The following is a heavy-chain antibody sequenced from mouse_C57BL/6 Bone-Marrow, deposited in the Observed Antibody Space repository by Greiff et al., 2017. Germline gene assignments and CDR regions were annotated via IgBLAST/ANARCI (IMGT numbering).Heavy chain of an antibody. V-gene: IGHV1-19*01. CDR2: IKPYNGGT. J-gene: IGHJ1*03. CDR3: STWYFDV. CDR1: GYTFTDYY. Sequence: EVQLQQPGPVLVKPGASVKMSCKASGYTFTDYYMNWVKQSHGKSLEWIGVIKPYNGGTSYNQKFKGKATVTVDQSSSTAYMELNSLTSEDSAVYYCSTWYFDVWGTGTTVTVSS.